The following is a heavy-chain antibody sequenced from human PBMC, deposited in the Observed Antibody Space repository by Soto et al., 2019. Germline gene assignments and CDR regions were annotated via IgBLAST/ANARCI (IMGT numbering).Heavy chain of an antibody. CDR1: GGSISSGGYY. J-gene: IGHJ4*02. D-gene: IGHD4-17*01. Sequence: QVQLQESGPGLVKPSQTLSLTCTVSGGSISSGGYYWSWIRQHPGKGLEWIGYIYYSGSTYYNPSLKSRGTISVDTSKNQCSLKLSSVTAADTAVYYCARGDYGGNSGFDYWGQGTLVTVSS. CDR3: ARGDYGGNSGFDY. CDR2: IYYSGST. V-gene: IGHV4-31*03.